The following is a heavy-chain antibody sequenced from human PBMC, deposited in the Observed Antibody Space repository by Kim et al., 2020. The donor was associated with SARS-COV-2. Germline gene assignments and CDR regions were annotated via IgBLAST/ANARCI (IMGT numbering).Heavy chain of an antibody. J-gene: IGHJ4*02. CDR3: SKDGYNNGDFDY. CDR2: ISYDGSNK. D-gene: IGHD4-4*01. Sequence: GGSLRLSCAASGFTFSSYGMHWVRQAPGKGLEWVAVISYDGSNKYYADSVKGRFTISRDNSKNTLYLQMNSLRAEDTAVYYCSKDGYNNGDFDYWGQGTLVTVSS. V-gene: IGHV3-30*18. CDR1: GFTFSSYG.